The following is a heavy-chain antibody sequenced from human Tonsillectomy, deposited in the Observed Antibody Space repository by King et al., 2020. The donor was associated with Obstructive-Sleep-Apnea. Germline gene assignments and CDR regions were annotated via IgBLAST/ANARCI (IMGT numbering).Heavy chain of an antibody. CDR3: AKLEVGASGY. J-gene: IGHJ4*02. CDR1: GFTFSSYD. CDR2: ISGSGVCT. V-gene: IGHV3-23*04. Sequence: VQLVESGGGLVQPGGSLRLSCAASGFTFSSYDMSWVRQAPVKGLEWVSAISGSGVCTYYTDSVRGRFTISRDNSKNTLYLQMNSMRAEDTAVYYCAKLEVGASGYWGQGTLVTVSS. D-gene: IGHD1-26*01.